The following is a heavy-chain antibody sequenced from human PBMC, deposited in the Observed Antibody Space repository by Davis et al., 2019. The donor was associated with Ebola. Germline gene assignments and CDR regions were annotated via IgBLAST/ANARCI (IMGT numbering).Heavy chain of an antibody. CDR1: GGSISSGDYY. D-gene: IGHD4-23*01. V-gene: IGHV4-30-4*01. CDR3: ARARPTYGGNIDY. Sequence: PSETLSLTCTVSGGSISSGDYYWSWIRQPPGKGLEWIGYIYYSGSTYYNPSLKSRVTISVDTSKNQFSLKLSSVTAADTAVYYCARARPTYGGNIDYWGQGTLVTVSS. CDR2: IYYSGST. J-gene: IGHJ4*02.